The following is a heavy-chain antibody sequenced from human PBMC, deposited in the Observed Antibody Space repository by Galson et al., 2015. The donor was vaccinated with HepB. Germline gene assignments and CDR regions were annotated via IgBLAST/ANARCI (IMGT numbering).Heavy chain of an antibody. V-gene: IGHV3-23*01. CDR2: ISGRSGTT. D-gene: IGHD2-2*01. Sequence: SLRLSCAASGFTFSSYSMSWVRQAPGKGLEWVSGISGRSGTTYYADSVKGRFTISRDNSNDTLYLQMNGLRAEDSATYYCARGGVKYQVLNFYFDLWGRGALVAVSS. CDR3: ARGGVKYQVLNFYFDL. J-gene: IGHJ2*01. CDR1: GFTFSSYS.